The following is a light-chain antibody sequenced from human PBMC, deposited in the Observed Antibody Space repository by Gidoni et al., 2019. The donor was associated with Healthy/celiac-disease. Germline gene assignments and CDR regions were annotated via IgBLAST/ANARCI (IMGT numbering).Light chain of an antibody. CDR2: AAS. V-gene: IGKV1-39*01. Sequence: DIQMTQSPSSLSASVGVRVTITCRASQSISSYLNWYQQKPGKAPKLLIYAASSLQSGVPSRFSGSGSGTDFTLTISSLQPEDFATYSCQQSYSTPRTFXPXTKVDIK. CDR3: QQSYSTPRT. J-gene: IGKJ3*01. CDR1: QSISSY.